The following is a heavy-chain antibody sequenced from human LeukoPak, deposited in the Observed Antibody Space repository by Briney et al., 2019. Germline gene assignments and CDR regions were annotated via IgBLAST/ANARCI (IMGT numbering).Heavy chain of an antibody. J-gene: IGHJ6*02. Sequence: PGGSLRLSCAASGFTFSSYAMSWVRQAPGKGLVWVSRISTDGSTTTYADSVRGRFTISRDNGKNTLYLQMNSLIAEDTAVYYCASYLTSIPSGMDVWGQGTTVTVSS. D-gene: IGHD2/OR15-2a*01. CDR1: GFTFSSYA. CDR2: ISTDGSTT. V-gene: IGHV3-74*01. CDR3: ASYLTSIPSGMDV.